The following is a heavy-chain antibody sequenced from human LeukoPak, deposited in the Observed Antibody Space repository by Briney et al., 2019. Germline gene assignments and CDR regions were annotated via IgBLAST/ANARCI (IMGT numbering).Heavy chain of an antibody. J-gene: IGHJ4*02. Sequence: ASVKVSCKAAGYPFTSYNIAWVRQATGQGLEWMGWMNPNSGNTGYAQKFQGRVTITRNTSISTAYMELSSLRSEDTAVYYCARAGYCGGDCYWFDYWGQGTLVTVSS. CDR1: GYPFTSYN. CDR3: ARAGYCGGDCYWFDY. V-gene: IGHV1-8*03. CDR2: MNPNSGNT. D-gene: IGHD2-21*01.